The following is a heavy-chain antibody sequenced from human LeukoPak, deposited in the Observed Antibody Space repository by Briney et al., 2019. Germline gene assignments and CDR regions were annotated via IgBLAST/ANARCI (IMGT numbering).Heavy chain of an antibody. CDR3: ARVGSSGWYITH. J-gene: IGHJ4*02. Sequence: SETLSLTCTVSGGSISSSSYYWGWIRQPPGKGLEWIGSIYYSGSTYYNPSLKSRVTISVDTSKNQFSLKLSSVTAADTAVYYCARVGSSGWYITHWGQGTLVIVSS. D-gene: IGHD6-19*01. CDR1: GGSISSSSYY. V-gene: IGHV4-39*07. CDR2: IYYSGST.